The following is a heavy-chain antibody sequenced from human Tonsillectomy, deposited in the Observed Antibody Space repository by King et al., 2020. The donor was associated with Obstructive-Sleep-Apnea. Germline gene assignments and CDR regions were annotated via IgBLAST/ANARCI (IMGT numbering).Heavy chain of an antibody. CDR2: INSGSITI. J-gene: IGHJ3*01. CDR1: GFTFSIYS. CDR3: ARRLNDAFDV. Sequence: VQLVESGGGLVQPGRSLRLSCAASGFTFSIYSMNCVRQAAGKGREWVAYINSGSITIYYADTEKGRFTISRDNAKNSLYLQMNSLRAEDTAVYYCARRLNDAFDVWGQGTMVTVSS. V-gene: IGHV3-48*04.